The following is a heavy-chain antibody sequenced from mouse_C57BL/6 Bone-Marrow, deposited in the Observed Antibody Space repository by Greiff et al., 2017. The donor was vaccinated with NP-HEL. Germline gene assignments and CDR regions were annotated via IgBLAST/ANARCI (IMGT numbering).Heavy chain of an antibody. V-gene: IGHV1-69*01. J-gene: IGHJ2*01. CDR2: IDPSDSYT. D-gene: IGHD1-1*01. CDR3: ARWELLRYDY. CDR1: GYTFTSYW. Sequence: QVQLQQPGAELVMPGASVKLSCKASGYTFTSYWMHWVKQRPGQGLEWIGEIDPSDSYTNYNQKFKGKSTLTVDKSSSTAYMQLSSLTSEDSAVYYCARWELLRYDYWGQGTTLPVSS.